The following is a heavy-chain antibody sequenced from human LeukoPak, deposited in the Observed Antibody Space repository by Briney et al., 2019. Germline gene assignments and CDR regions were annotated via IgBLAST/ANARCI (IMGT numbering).Heavy chain of an antibody. V-gene: IGHV4-59*01. J-gene: IGHJ3*02. CDR3: ARVLYYYDSSGYYYDAFDI. Sequence: KPSETLSLTCTVSGGSISSYYWSWIRQPPGKGLEWIGYIYYSGSTNYNPSLKSRVTISVDTSKNQFPLKLSSVTAADTAVYYCARVLYYYDSSGYYYDAFDIWGQGTMVTVSS. CDR1: GGSISSYY. D-gene: IGHD3-22*01. CDR2: IYYSGST.